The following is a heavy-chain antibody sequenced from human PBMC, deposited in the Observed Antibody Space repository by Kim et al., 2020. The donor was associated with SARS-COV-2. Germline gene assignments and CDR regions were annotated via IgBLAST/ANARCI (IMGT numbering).Heavy chain of an antibody. CDR1: GFSFSDYG. CDR2: ISYDGFNE. J-gene: IGHJ4*02. D-gene: IGHD1-26*01. V-gene: IGHV3-30*18. CDR3: AKTEYSGNFYGPFDY. Sequence: GGSLRLSCAGSGFSFSDYGMLWVRQAPGKGLEWVATISYDGFNEYYADSVKGRFTISRDRSKNTLYLQMNSLRTEDTAVYFCAKTEYSGNFYGPFDYWGQGTLVTVSS.